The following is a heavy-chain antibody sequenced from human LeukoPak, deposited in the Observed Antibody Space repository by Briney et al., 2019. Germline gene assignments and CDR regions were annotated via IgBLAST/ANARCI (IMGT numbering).Heavy chain of an antibody. CDR3: ARCGGGGYNYDS. Sequence: SEALSLTYTVSGVSISSYYWSWIRQPPGKGLEWVGYINSSGSTSYNASLKSRVTISVDTSKTQIALNLTFVTAADTAVYYCARCGGGGYNYDSWGQGILVTVSS. V-gene: IGHV4-59*08. CDR1: GVSISSYY. J-gene: IGHJ5*01. D-gene: IGHD5-24*01. CDR2: INSSGST.